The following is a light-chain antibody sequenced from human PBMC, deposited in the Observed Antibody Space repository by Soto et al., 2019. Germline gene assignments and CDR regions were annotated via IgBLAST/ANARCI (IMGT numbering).Light chain of an antibody. CDR3: CSYASSSTYV. CDR2: EVS. CDR1: STNVGTYKA. V-gene: IGLV2-23*02. Sequence: QSVLAQSASVSGSPGQSVTISCTGTSTNVGTYKAVSWYQQHPGKAPKLIIYEVSQRPSGVSNHFSGSKSGNTASLTISGLQAEDEADYYCCSYASSSTYVFGTGTKGTVL. J-gene: IGLJ1*01.